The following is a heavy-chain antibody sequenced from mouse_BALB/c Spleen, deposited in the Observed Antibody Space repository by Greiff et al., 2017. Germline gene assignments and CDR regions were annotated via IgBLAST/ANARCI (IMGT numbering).Heavy chain of an antibody. Sequence: EVHLVESGPELVKPGASVKVSCKASGYAFTSYNMYWVKQSHGKSLEWIGYIDPYNGGTSYNQKFKGKATLTVDKSSSTAYIHLNSLTSEDSAVYYCARCNWDYAMDYWGQGTSVTVSS. CDR3: ARCNWDYAMDY. CDR1: GYAFTSYN. J-gene: IGHJ4*01. V-gene: IGHV1S135*01. CDR2: IDPYNGGT. D-gene: IGHD4-1*02.